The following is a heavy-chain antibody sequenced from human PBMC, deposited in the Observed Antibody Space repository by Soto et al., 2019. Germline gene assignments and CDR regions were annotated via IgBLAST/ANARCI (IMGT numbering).Heavy chain of an antibody. D-gene: IGHD5-18*01. V-gene: IGHV3-64*01. Sequence: EVQLVESGGGLVQPGGSLRLSCAASGFTFSSNAMHWVRQAPGKGLEYVSAIGSDGGNTYYANSVKDRFTISRDNSKNTLYLQMGSLRTEDMAVYYCARGDPYSDTLRNDAFDIWGQGTMVTVSS. CDR1: GFTFSSNA. CDR3: ARGDPYSDTLRNDAFDI. J-gene: IGHJ3*02. CDR2: IGSDGGNT.